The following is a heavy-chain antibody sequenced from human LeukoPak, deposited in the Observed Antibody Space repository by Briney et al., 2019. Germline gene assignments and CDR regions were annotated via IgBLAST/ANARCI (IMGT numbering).Heavy chain of an antibody. D-gene: IGHD3-22*01. Sequence: ASVKVSCKASGYTFTSYAMHWVRQAPGQRPEWMGWINAGNGNTKYSQKFQGRVTITRDTSASTAYMELSSLRSEDTAVYYCARVPRLSSGYFINWFDPWGQGTLVTVSS. CDR1: GYTFTSYA. J-gene: IGHJ5*02. CDR2: INAGNGNT. CDR3: ARVPRLSSGYFINWFDP. V-gene: IGHV1-3*01.